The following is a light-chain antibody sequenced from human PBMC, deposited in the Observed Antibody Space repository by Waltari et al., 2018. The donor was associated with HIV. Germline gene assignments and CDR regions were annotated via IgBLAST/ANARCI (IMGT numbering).Light chain of an antibody. CDR3: GTWDSSLSAVL. J-gene: IGLJ2*01. CDR1: NSNIGNNF. CDR2: DVN. V-gene: IGLV1-51*01. Sequence: QSVLTQPPSVSAAAGQKVTISCSGSNSNIGNNFVSWYQQLPGTAPKLLIYDVNDRPSGIPDRFSGSKSDTSATLDITGLQTGDEADYYCGTWDSSLSAVLFGGGTKLTVL.